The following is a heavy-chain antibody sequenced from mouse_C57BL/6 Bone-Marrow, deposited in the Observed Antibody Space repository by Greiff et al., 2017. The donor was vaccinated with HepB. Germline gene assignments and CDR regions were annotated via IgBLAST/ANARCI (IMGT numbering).Heavy chain of an antibody. Sequence: EVKLQESGPGLVKPSQSLSLTCSVTGYSITSGYYWNWIRQFPGNKLEWMGYISYDGSNNYNPSLKNRISITRDTSKNQFFLKLNSVTTEDTATYYCAREAAQAPGFAYWGQGTLVTVSA. J-gene: IGHJ3*01. CDR1: GYSITSGYY. V-gene: IGHV3-6*01. CDR3: AREAAQAPGFAY. CDR2: ISYDGSN. D-gene: IGHD3-2*02.